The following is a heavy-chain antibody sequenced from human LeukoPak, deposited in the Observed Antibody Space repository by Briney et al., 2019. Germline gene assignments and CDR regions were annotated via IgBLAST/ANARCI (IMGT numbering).Heavy chain of an antibody. D-gene: IGHD5-12*01. V-gene: IGHV4-30-4*01. CDR2: IYYSGST. CDR1: GGSISSGDYY. J-gene: IGHJ5*02. Sequence: SETLSLTCTVSGGSISSGDYYWSWIPRPPGKGLELIGYIYYSGSTYYNPSFKSRVTISVDTSKNQYSLKLSSVTAADTAVYYCAGYSGSLNWFDPWGQGTLVTVSS. CDR3: AGYSGSLNWFDP.